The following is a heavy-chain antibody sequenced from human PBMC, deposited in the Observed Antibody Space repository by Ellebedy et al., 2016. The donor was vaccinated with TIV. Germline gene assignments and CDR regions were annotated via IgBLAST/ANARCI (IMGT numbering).Heavy chain of an antibody. V-gene: IGHV3-7*01. CDR2: IKQDGSEK. CDR3: ARQGGSSWSRNSNWFDP. J-gene: IGHJ5*02. D-gene: IGHD6-13*01. Sequence: PGGSLRLSCAASGFTFSNYWMTWVRQAPGKGPECVANIKQDGSEKYYVDSVKGRFTISRDNAKDSLYLQMNSLRAEDTAVYYCARQGGSSWSRNSNWFDPWGQGTLVIVSS. CDR1: GFTFSNYW.